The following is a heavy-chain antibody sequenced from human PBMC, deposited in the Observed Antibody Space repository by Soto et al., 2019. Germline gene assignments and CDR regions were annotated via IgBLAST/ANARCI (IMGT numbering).Heavy chain of an antibody. V-gene: IGHV4-61*08. CDR3: ARSGGGSGWL. CDR1: GDSVNTGDRY. J-gene: IGHJ4*02. CDR2: IYSSGST. D-gene: IGHD6-19*01. Sequence: NPSETLSLTCTVSGDSVNTGDRYWSWIRQPPGKALEWIAYIYSSGSTKYNPSLKSRVTISRDTSKNQFSLKMTSVTAEDTAVYYCARSGGGSGWLGGQGTLVTVSS.